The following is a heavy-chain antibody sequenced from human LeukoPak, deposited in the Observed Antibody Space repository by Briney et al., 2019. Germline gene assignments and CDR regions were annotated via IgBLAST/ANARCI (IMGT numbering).Heavy chain of an antibody. V-gene: IGHV4-34*01. CDR1: GASFSGYY. D-gene: IGHD1-14*01. J-gene: IGHJ5*02. CDR3: ARREPGYAIDP. CDR2: INHTGST. Sequence: SETLSLTCAVYGASFSGYYWAWIRQPPGKGLEWIGEINHTGSTTYNPSLKSRVTMSVDTSKNRFSLKLNSVTAADTAVYYCARREPGYAIDPWGQGTLVTVSS.